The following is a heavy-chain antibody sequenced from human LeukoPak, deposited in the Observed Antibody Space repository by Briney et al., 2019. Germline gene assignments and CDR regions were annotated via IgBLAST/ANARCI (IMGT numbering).Heavy chain of an antibody. CDR2: TSSGSDYI. CDR3: ARESPGTTVFDY. V-gene: IGHV3-21*01. CDR1: GFTFSYYS. Sequence: GGSLRLSCAASGFTFSYYSMNWVRQAPRKGLEWVSSTSSGSDYIYYADSVKGRFTISRDNAKNSLYLQMNSLRAEDTAVYYCARESPGTTVFDYWGQGTLVTVSS. D-gene: IGHD1-1*01. J-gene: IGHJ4*02.